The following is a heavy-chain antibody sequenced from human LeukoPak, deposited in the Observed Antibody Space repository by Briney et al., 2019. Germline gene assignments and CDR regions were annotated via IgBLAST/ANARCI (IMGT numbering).Heavy chain of an antibody. CDR1: GFTFSSYA. D-gene: IGHD6-13*01. CDR3: AIRQYSSRLFDP. CDR2: ISGDAGTT. Sequence: GGSLRLSCAASGFTFSSYAMSWVRQAPGKGLEWVSAISGDAGTTHYADSVKGRFTISRDNSKSTVYLQMNSLRAEDTAVYYCAIRQYSSRLFDPWGQGTLVTVSS. J-gene: IGHJ5*02. V-gene: IGHV3-23*01.